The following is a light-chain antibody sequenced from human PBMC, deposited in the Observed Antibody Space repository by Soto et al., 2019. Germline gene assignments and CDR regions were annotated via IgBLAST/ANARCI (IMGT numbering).Light chain of an antibody. V-gene: IGLV2-14*01. CDR3: SSYTSSSYTSSSTLYV. CDR1: SNDVGGYNY. Sequence: QSALTQPASVSGSPGQSITISCTGTSNDVGGYNYVSWYQQYPGKAPKLMIYDVSNRPSGVSNRFSGSKSGNTASLTISGPQAEDEADYYCSSYTSSSYTSSSTLYVFGPGTKLTVL. CDR2: DVS. J-gene: IGLJ1*01.